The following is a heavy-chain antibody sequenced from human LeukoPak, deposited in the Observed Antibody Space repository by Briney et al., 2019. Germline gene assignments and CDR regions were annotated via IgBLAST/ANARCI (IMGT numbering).Heavy chain of an antibody. J-gene: IGHJ4*02. CDR3: AKGRGITTFGVVIH. CDR2: ISWNSGSI. D-gene: IGHD3-3*01. V-gene: IGHV3-9*03. CDR1: GFTFDDYA. Sequence: GGSLRLSCAASGFTFDDYAMHWVRQAPGKGLEWVSGISWNSGSIGYADSVKGRFTISRDNAKNSLYLQMNSLRAEDMALYYCAKGRGITTFGVVIHWGQGTLVTVSS.